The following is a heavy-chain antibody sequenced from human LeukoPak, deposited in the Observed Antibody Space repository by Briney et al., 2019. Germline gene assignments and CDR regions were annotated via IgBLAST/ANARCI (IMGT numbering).Heavy chain of an antibody. Sequence: GGSLRLSCAASGFTFSSYSMNWVRQAPGKGLEWVSAISGSGGSTYYADSVKGRFTISRDNSKNTLYLQMNSLRAEDTAVYYCAKRSVWGSYRYLDYWGQGTLVTVSS. CDR3: AKRSVWGSYRYLDY. D-gene: IGHD3-16*02. J-gene: IGHJ4*02. CDR1: GFTFSSYS. CDR2: ISGSGGST. V-gene: IGHV3-23*01.